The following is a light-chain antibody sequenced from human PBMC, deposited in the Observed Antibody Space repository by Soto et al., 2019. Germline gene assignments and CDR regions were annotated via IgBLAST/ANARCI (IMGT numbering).Light chain of an antibody. Sequence: EIVLTQSPATLSLSPGESATLSCRASQSVSSYLVWYQQKPGQAPRLLIYDASNRAAGIPARFSGSGSGTDFTLTISSLEPEDFAVYYCQQRYNWPPITFGQGTRLEI. CDR3: QQRYNWPPIT. CDR2: DAS. V-gene: IGKV3-11*01. J-gene: IGKJ5*01. CDR1: QSVSSY.